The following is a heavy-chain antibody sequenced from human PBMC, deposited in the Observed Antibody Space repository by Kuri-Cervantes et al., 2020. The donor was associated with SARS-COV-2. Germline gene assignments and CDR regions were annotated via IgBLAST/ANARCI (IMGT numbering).Heavy chain of an antibody. CDR3: AKDLQLLWFGELLY. Sequence: GGSLRLSCAVSGFNFRTYGLHWVRQAPGKGLEWVALISFDGSNKYYADSVKGRFTISRDNSKNTLYLQMNSLRAEDTAVYYCAKDLQLLWFGELLYWGQGTLVTVSS. V-gene: IGHV3-30*18. J-gene: IGHJ4*02. CDR1: GFNFRTYG. D-gene: IGHD3-10*01. CDR2: ISFDGSNK.